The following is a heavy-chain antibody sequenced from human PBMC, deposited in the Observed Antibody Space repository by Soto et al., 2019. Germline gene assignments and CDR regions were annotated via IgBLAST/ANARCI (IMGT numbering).Heavy chain of an antibody. V-gene: IGHV3-23*01. CDR3: VKKFSSNNAAFDI. Sequence: EVQLLESGGGLVQPGGSLRLSCAASGFTFSSYAMSWVRQAPGKGLEWVSAISASGNTPYYADSVKGRFTISRDNSKNTLYLQMHSLRAEDTAVYYCVKKFSSNNAAFDIWGPGTMVTVSS. D-gene: IGHD6-6*01. J-gene: IGHJ3*02. CDR1: GFTFSSYA. CDR2: ISASGNTP.